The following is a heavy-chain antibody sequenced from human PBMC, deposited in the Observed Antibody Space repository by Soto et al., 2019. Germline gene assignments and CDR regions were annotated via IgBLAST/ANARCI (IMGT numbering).Heavy chain of an antibody. V-gene: IGHV1-69*01. J-gene: IGHJ2*01. D-gene: IGHD5-12*01. CDR3: ARDWGRDGYNRGWYFDL. Sequence: QVQLVQSGAEVKKPGSSVKVSCKASGGTFSSYAISWVRQAPGQGLEWMGGIIPIFGTANYAQKFQGRVTITADESTSTAYMELSSLRSEDTAVYYCARDWGRDGYNRGWYFDLLGRGTLVTVSS. CDR2: IIPIFGTA. CDR1: GGTFSSYA.